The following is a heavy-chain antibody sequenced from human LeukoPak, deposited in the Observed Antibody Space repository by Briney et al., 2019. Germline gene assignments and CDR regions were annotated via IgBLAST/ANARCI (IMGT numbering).Heavy chain of an antibody. V-gene: IGHV4-38-2*01. CDR2: IYHSGST. CDR3: ARHRCGSTSCYIWFDP. CDR1: GYSISSGCY. J-gene: IGHJ5*02. Sequence: PSETLSLTCAVSGYSISSGCYWGWIRQPPGKGLEWLGSIYHSGSTYYNPSLKSRVTISVDTSKNQFSLKLSSVTAADTAVYYCARHRCGSTSCYIWFDPWGQGTLVTVSS. D-gene: IGHD2-2*01.